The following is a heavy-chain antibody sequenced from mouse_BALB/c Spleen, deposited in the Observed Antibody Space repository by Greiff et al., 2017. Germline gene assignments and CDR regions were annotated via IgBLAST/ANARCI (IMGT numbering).Heavy chain of an antibody. Sequence: VQLQQSGAELVRPGASVKLSCTASGFNIKDYYMHWVKQRPEQGLEWIGLIDPENGATEYAPKFQGKATMTADTSSNTAYLQLSSLTSEDTAVYYCNGLLGRAYWGQGTLVTVSA. D-gene: IGHD4-1*01. J-gene: IGHJ3*01. CDR3: NGLLGRAY. CDR2: IDPENGAT. V-gene: IGHV14-4*02. CDR1: GFNIKDYY.